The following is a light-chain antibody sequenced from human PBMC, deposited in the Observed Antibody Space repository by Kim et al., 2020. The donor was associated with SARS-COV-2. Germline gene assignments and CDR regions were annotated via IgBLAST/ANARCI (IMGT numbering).Light chain of an antibody. J-gene: IGLJ2*01. CDR1: NSNIGSNT. V-gene: IGLV1-44*01. CDR3: AAWDDSLNGPV. Sequence: GQRVTISCSGSNSNIGSNTVNWYQQLPGTAPKLLIQSNNQRPSGVPDRFSGSGSDTSASLAISGLQSEDEADYYCAAWDDSLNGPVFGGGTQLTVL. CDR2: SNN.